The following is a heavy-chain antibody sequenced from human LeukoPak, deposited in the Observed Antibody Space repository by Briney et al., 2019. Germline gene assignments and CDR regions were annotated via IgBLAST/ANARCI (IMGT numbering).Heavy chain of an antibody. CDR3: ARTLYIAAAPGGFDY. J-gene: IGHJ4*02. D-gene: IGHD6-13*01. CDR1: GYTFTGHY. V-gene: IGHV1-2*02. CDR2: INPKNAGT. Sequence: GASVKVPCKASGYTFTGHYIHWVRQAPGQGLERMGWINPKNAGTNYAQKFQGRVTMTRDTSTGTAYMELSRLRSDDSAVYYCARTLYIAAAPGGFDYWGQGTLVAVSS.